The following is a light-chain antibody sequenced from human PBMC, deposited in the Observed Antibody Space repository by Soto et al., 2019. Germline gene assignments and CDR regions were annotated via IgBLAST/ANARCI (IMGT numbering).Light chain of an antibody. J-gene: IGKJ1*01. CDR3: QQYSEYWT. Sequence: DIQLTQAPSTLSASIGDRVTITCRASRGISKSLAWYQQKPGKAPKFLIYDASTLESGIPSRFSDGGSGAEFTLTISSLQPDDFAVYFGQQYSEYWTFGPGTRVEVK. CDR1: RGISKS. CDR2: DAS. V-gene: IGKV1-5*01.